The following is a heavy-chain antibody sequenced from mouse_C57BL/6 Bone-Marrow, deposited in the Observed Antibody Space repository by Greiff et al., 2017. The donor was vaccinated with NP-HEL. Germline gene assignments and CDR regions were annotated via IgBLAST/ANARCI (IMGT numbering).Heavy chain of an antibody. D-gene: IGHD1-1*01. Sequence: DVMLVESGGGLVKPGGSLKLSCAASGFTFSSYAMSWVRQTPEKRLEWVATISDGGSYTYYPDNVKGRFTISRDNAKNNLYLQMSHLKSEDTAMYYCARDPFYYGSSPWYFDVWGTGTTGTVSS. CDR2: ISDGGSYT. CDR1: GFTFSSYA. J-gene: IGHJ1*03. CDR3: ARDPFYYGSSPWYFDV. V-gene: IGHV5-4*01.